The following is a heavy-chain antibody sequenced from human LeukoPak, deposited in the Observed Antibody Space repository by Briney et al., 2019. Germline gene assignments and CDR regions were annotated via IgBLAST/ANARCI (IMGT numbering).Heavy chain of an antibody. J-gene: IGHJ4*02. V-gene: IGHV3-49*04. CDR2: IGSKAYGGTT. D-gene: IGHD1-7*01. CDR1: WFTFRDYA. Sequence: PGGSLRLSCTASWFTFRDYAMSWVRQAPGRGLEWVGFIGSKAYGGTTEYAASVKGRFTISRDDSKSIAYLQMNSLKTEDTAVYYCIGEGTTDYWGQRSLVTVSS. CDR3: IGEGTTDY.